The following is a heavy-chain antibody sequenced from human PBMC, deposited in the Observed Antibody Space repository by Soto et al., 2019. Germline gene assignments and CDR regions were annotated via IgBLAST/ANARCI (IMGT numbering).Heavy chain of an antibody. CDR2: ISGSGGST. CDR3: AKPPPYYDFWSGPPGYYYGMDV. Sequence: GGSLRLSCAASGFTFSSYAMSWVRQAPGKGLEWVSAISGSGGSTYYADSVKGRFTISRDNSKNTLYLQMNSLRAEDTAVYYCAKPPPYYDFWSGPPGYYYGMDVWGQATTVTVSS. V-gene: IGHV3-23*01. J-gene: IGHJ6*02. CDR1: GFTFSSYA. D-gene: IGHD3-3*01.